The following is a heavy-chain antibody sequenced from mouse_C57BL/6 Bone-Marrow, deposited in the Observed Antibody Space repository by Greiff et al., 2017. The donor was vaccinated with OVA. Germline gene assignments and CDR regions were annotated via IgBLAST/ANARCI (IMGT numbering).Heavy chain of an antibody. CDR3: ATPERFYYDYDGYWYFDV. J-gene: IGHJ1*03. CDR2: IHPNSGST. V-gene: IGHV1-64*01. D-gene: IGHD2-4*01. CDR1: GYTFTSYW. Sequence: QVQLQQPGAELVKPGASVKLSCKASGYTFTSYWMHWVKQRPGQGLEWIGMIHPNSGSTNYNEKFKSKATLTVDKSSSTAYMQLSSLTSEDSAVYYWATPERFYYDYDGYWYFDVWGTGTTVTVSS.